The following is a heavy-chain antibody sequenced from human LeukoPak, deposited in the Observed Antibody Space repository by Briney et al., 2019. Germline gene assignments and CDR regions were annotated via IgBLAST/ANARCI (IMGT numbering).Heavy chain of an antibody. D-gene: IGHD3-3*01. CDR2: ISYSGIN. V-gene: IGHV4-59*01. CDR1: GGSISSYY. Sequence: SETLFLTCTVSGGSISSYYWSWIRQPPGNGLEWIGYISYSGINNYNPSLKSRVPISIDTSKNQFSLKVFSVTAADTAVYYCARPNWSDRRGAFDIWGHGTVVTVSS. CDR3: ARPNWSDRRGAFDI. J-gene: IGHJ3*02.